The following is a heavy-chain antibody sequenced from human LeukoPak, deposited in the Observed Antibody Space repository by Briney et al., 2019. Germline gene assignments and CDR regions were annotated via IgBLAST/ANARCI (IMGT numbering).Heavy chain of an antibody. D-gene: IGHD6-13*01. CDR3: ARDRGIAAASDAFDI. CDR2: IYTSWST. J-gene: IGHJ3*02. CDR1: GGSIRSYY. Sequence: PSETLALTCTVSGGSIRSYYWGWIRQPPRKGVEGIWRIYTSWSTKYPPYLKRRVTMSVATSKHQSSLKLSSVTAADTAVYYCARDRGIAAASDAFDIWGQGTMVTVSS. V-gene: IGHV4-4*07.